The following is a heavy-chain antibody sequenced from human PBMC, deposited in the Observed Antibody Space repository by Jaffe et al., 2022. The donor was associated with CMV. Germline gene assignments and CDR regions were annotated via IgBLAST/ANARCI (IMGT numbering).Heavy chain of an antibody. V-gene: IGHV3-23*01. J-gene: IGHJ4*02. CDR3: AHPPGGGTYYVDY. CDR1: GFSFNNYA. D-gene: IGHD2-15*01. CDR2: ISGSGGST. Sequence: EVQLLESGGGLVQPGGYLRLSCAASGFSFNNYAMSWVRQAPGKGLEWVSSISGSGGSTYYADSVKGRFTISRDNSKNTVYLQMNSLRAEDTAVYYCAHPPGGGTYYVDYWGQGTLVTVSS.